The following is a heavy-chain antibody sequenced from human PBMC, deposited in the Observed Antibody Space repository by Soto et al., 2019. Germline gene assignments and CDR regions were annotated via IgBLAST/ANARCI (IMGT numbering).Heavy chain of an antibody. V-gene: IGHV4-4*02. CDR1: GFTTISSNW. D-gene: IGHD3-10*01. CDR3: AREGSGSSFFDY. CDR2: THHSGTT. Sequence: PSDPLSLNFAVSGFTTISSNWWRWVRKPPGRRLEWIGETHHSGTTNYNPSLKSRVTISVDKSKNQFSLKLSSVTAADTALYYCAREGSGSSFFDYWGQGTLVTVSS. J-gene: IGHJ4*02.